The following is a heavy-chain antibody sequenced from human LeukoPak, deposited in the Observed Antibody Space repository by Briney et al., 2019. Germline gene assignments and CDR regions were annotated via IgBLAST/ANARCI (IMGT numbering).Heavy chain of an antibody. V-gene: IGHV1-46*01. Sequence: VASVKVSCKASGYTFTSNYMHWVRQAPGQGLEWMGVINPTGGSTSYAHKFQGRITLTRDMSTSTDYLELSSLRSDDTAVYYCARAGWMAYCGGDCYGWGQGTLVTVSS. CDR3: ARAGWMAYCGGDCYG. J-gene: IGHJ4*02. CDR2: INPTGGST. D-gene: IGHD2-21*02. CDR1: GYTFTSNY.